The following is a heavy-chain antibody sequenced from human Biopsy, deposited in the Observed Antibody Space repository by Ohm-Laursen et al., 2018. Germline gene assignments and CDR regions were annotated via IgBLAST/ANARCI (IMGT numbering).Heavy chain of an antibody. D-gene: IGHD4-23*01. CDR1: GFSFNDYH. V-gene: IGHV3-11*01. CDR2: ISGGGTI. Sequence: SLRLSCSASGFSFNDYHMRWIRQAPGRGLEWVSYISGGGTIYYGDSMKGRVTISRDNAKNSLYPQMHSLRAEDTAVYYCARDTRWSPYSTDVWGQGTTVTVSS. CDR3: ARDTRWSPYSTDV. J-gene: IGHJ6*02.